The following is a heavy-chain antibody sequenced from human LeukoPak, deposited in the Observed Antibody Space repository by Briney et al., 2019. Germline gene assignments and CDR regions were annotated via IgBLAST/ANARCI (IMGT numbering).Heavy chain of an antibody. D-gene: IGHD2-2*01. J-gene: IGHJ1*01. CDR2: INPNSGGT. CDR3: ARESCSSTSCLEYFQH. CDR1: GYTFTGYY. Sequence: PVKVSCKAPGYTFTGYYMHWVRQAPGQGLEWMGCINPNSGGTNYAQKFQGRVTMTRDTSISTAYMELSRLRSDDTAVYYCARESCSSTSCLEYFQHWGQGTLVTVSS. V-gene: IGHV1-2*02.